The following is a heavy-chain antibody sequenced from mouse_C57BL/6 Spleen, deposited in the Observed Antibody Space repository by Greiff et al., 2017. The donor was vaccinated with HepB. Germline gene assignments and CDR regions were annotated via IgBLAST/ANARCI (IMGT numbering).Heavy chain of an antibody. CDR1: GFSLSTSGMG. Sequence: QVTLKESGPGILQSSQTLSLTCSFSGFSLSTSGMGVSWIRQPSGKGLEWLAHIYWDDDKRYNPSLKSRLTISKDTSRNQVFLKITSVDTADTATYYCARRNTGPLLRYGDAMDYWGQGTSVTVSS. CDR2: IYWDDDK. V-gene: IGHV8-12*01. CDR3: ARRNTGPLLRYGDAMDY. J-gene: IGHJ4*01. D-gene: IGHD1-1*01.